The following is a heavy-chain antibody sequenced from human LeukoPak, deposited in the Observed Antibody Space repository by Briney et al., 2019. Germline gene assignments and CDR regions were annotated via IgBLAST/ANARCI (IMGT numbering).Heavy chain of an antibody. V-gene: IGHV3-21*01. CDR2: ISSSSTYI. D-gene: IGHD4/OR15-4a*01. CDR3: ARDPSNYYFDY. CDR1: GFTFSTYA. Sequence: NAGGSLRLSCAASGFTFSTYAMNWVRQAPGKGLEWVSSISSSSTYIYYADSVKGRFTISRDNAQNSLYLQMSSLRAEDTAVYYCARDPSNYYFDYWGHGTLVTVSS. J-gene: IGHJ4*01.